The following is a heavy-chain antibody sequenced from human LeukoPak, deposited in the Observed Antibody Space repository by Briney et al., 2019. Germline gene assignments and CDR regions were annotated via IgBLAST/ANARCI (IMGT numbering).Heavy chain of an antibody. D-gene: IGHD3-16*01. Sequence: GGSLRLSCAASGFTFSSYDMHWVRQATGKGLEWVSAIGTAGDTYYPGSVKGRFTISRENAKNSLYLQMNSLRAGDTAVYYCARGFPRDYDYVWGSPGQAFDVWGQGTMVTVSS. CDR3: ARGFPRDYDYVWGSPGQAFDV. J-gene: IGHJ3*01. CDR2: IGTAGDT. V-gene: IGHV3-13*01. CDR1: GFTFSSYD.